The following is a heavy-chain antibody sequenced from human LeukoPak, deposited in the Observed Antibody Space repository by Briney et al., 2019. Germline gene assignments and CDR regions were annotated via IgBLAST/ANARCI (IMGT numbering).Heavy chain of an antibody. V-gene: IGHV1-69*13. CDR1: GGTFSSYA. D-gene: IGHD5-18*01. CDR2: IIPIFGTA. CDR3: ARESGGYSYGRREYYFDY. Sequence: ASVKVSCKASGGTFSSYAISWVRRAPGQGLEWMGGIIPIFGTANYAQKFQGRVTITADESTSTAYMELSSLRSEDTAVYYCARESGGYSYGRREYYFDYWGQGTLVTVSS. J-gene: IGHJ4*02.